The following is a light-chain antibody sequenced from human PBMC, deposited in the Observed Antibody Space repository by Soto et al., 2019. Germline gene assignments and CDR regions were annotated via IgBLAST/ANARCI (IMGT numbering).Light chain of an antibody. Sequence: DIQMTQSPSTLSVSVGDRVTITCRASQTISSWLAWYEQKPGKAPKLLIYKASTLKSGVPSRFSGSGSGTEFTLTISSLQPDDFATYYCQLYNSYSEAFGQGTKVDI. V-gene: IGKV1-5*03. CDR2: KAS. J-gene: IGKJ1*01. CDR3: QLYNSYSEA. CDR1: QTISSW.